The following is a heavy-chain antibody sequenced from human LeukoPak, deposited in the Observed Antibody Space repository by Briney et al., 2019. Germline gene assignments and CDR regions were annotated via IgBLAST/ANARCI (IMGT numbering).Heavy chain of an antibody. CDR1: GYTFNDYY. Sequence: ASVKISCKASGYTFNDYYIHWVPHAPGKGLEWMGRVDLEDGDTIYAEKFQGRVTITADTSTDTAFMDMSRLTSFDTAVYYCARGSRSFDWLRSYFDFWGQGTLVSVSP. V-gene: IGHV1-69-2*01. J-gene: IGHJ4*02. CDR3: ARGSRSFDWLRSYFDF. D-gene: IGHD3-9*01. CDR2: VDLEDGDT.